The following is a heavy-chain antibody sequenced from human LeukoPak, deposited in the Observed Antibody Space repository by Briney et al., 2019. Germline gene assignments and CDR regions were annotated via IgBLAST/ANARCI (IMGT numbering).Heavy chain of an antibody. V-gene: IGHV3-23*01. CDR1: GFTFSTYA. CDR2: ISGSGGST. J-gene: IGHJ6*02. Sequence: PGGSLRLSCAASGFTFSTYAMNWVRQAPGKGLEWVSGISGSGGSTYNADSVKGRFTISRDNSKNALYLQMNSLRAEDTAVYYCARRGVSYGMDVWGQGTTVTVSS. CDR3: ARRGVSYGMDV. D-gene: IGHD5/OR15-5a*01.